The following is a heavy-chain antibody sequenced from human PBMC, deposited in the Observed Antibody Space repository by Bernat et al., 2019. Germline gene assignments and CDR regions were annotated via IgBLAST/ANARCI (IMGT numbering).Heavy chain of an antibody. D-gene: IGHD6-25*01. J-gene: IGHJ4*02. Sequence: QVHLVESGGGVVQPGGSLRLSCVASGFTFSYYGMHWVRQAPGKGLEWVAIMSYDGSTQYYADSVKGRFTISRDNSKNTLYLQMNSLRAEDTAVYYCAKDRRIAASRDYWGQGTLVTVSS. CDR2: MSYDGSTQ. V-gene: IGHV3-30*18. CDR1: GFTFSYYG. CDR3: AKDRRIAASRDY.